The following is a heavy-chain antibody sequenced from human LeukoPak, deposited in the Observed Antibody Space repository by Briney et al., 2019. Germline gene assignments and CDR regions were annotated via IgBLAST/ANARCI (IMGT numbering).Heavy chain of an antibody. D-gene: IGHD3-10*01. Sequence: GGSLRLSCRGYGFIFGDHAMSWVRRPPGKGREWVGFIRSRAYGATTEYAASVEGRFIISRDDSKGIAYLEMNSLETDDTALYYCARGPILLWIHNGMDVWGQGTTVIVSS. CDR3: ARGPILLWIHNGMDV. CDR1: GFIFGDHA. CDR2: IRSRAYGATT. V-gene: IGHV3-49*04. J-gene: IGHJ6*02.